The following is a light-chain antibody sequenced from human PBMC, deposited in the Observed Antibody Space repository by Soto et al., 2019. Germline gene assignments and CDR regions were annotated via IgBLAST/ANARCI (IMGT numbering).Light chain of an antibody. Sequence: QSALTQPASVSGSPGQSITISCTGTSSDIGTYNYVSWYQQHPGKAPKLMIYDVNNRPSGVANRFSGSKSGNTASLTISGLQAEDEADYYCSSYTSGDTVVFGGGTKLTVL. V-gene: IGLV2-14*01. CDR1: SSDIGTYNY. J-gene: IGLJ2*01. CDR2: DVN. CDR3: SSYTSGDTVV.